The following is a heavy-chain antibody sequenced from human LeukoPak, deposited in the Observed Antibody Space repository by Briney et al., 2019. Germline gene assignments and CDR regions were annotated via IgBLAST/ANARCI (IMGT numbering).Heavy chain of an antibody. CDR3: ARLHYCVILTGYYFDY. D-gene: IGHD3-9*01. CDR2: IYPGDSDT. Sequence: GESLKIFCRGSGYSFTSYWIGWVRQMPGKGLEWMGIIYPGDSDTRYSPSFQGQVTISADKSISTAYLQWSSLKASDTAMYYCARLHYCVILTGYYFDYWGQGTLVTVSS. CDR1: GYSFTSYW. J-gene: IGHJ4*02. V-gene: IGHV5-51*01.